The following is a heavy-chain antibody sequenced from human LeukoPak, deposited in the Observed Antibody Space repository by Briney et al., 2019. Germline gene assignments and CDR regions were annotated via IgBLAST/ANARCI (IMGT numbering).Heavy chain of an antibody. CDR3: ARDRLGEPLEYCLDP. J-gene: IGHJ5*02. D-gene: IGHD1-1*01. CDR1: GGSIDSTSCY. CDR2: INYIGST. Sequence: SETLSLTCSVSGGSIDSTSCYWGWVRQAPGKGRVWIGSINYIGSTYYNPYIKSRVTMILDKTEYQFALRLSSVAAAATAFYFCARDRLGEPLEYCLDPWGQGTLVTVS. V-gene: IGHV4-39*06.